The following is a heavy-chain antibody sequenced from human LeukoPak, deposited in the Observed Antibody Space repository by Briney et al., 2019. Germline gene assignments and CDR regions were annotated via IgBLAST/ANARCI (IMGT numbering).Heavy chain of an antibody. CDR1: GFTFSSYA. CDR2: ISYDGSNK. D-gene: IGHD2-8*01. J-gene: IGHJ6*01. Sequence: GGSLRLSCAASGFTFSSYAMHWVRQAPGKGLEWVAVISYDGSNKYYADSVKGRFTISRDNSKNTLYLQMNSLRAEDTAVYYCARESRTQACTNGVCPPDGGACYYGMDVWGQGATVTVSS. CDR3: ARESRTQACTNGVCPPDGGACYYGMDV. V-gene: IGHV3-30*04.